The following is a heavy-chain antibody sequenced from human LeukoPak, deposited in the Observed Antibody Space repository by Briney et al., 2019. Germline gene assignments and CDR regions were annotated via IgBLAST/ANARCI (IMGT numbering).Heavy chain of an antibody. V-gene: IGHV3-7*01. Sequence: GGSLRLSCAASGFTFSSYWMSWVRQAPGKGLEWVANIKQDGSEKYYVDSVKGRFTISRDNAKNSLYLQMNSLRAEDTAVYYCARDMSAGEFYPQARLDYWGQGTLVTVSS. D-gene: IGHD3-10*01. CDR1: GFTFSSYW. CDR3: ARDMSAGEFYPQARLDY. J-gene: IGHJ4*02. CDR2: IKQDGSEK.